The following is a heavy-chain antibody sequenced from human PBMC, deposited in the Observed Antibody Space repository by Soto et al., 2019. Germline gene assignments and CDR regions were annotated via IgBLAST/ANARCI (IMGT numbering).Heavy chain of an antibody. CDR1: GGDFSTYA. CDR3: VRDSLVPAAADFFYGMDV. J-gene: IGHJ6*02. D-gene: IGHD2-2*01. V-gene: IGHV1-69*01. CDR2: IIPIFRTP. Sequence: QVQLVQSGAEVKKPGSSVKVSCKASGGDFSTYAISWVRQAPGQGPEWVGRIIPIFRTPTYAQKFQGRVTISADDSTTTAYMELNGLRSDDTAIYYCVRDSLVPAAADFFYGMDVWGQGTTVTVSS.